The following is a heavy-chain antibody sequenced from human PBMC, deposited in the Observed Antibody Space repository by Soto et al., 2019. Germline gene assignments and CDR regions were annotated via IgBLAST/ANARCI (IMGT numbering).Heavy chain of an antibody. CDR1: DGSFTGFH. D-gene: IGHD2-15*01. CDR3: ARGRGGSVWFDP. J-gene: IGHJ5*02. Sequence: PSETLSLTCAVYDGSFTGFHWTWIRRPPGKGLEWIGEIKHSGSTNYNPSLSRRVTISVDTSKNQFSLKLSSVTAADTAVYYCARGRGGSVWFDPWGQGTLVTVSS. CDR2: IKHSGST. V-gene: IGHV4-34*01.